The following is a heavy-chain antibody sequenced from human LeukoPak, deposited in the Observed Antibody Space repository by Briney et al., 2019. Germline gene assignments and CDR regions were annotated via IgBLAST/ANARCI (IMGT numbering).Heavy chain of an antibody. J-gene: IGHJ6*02. Sequence: GGSLRLSCAVSGLTFSSSWMDWVRQAPGKGLEWVASINPDGNKKYSADSVKGRFTISRDNAENSLYLQMNSLRAEDTAVYYCARSPIGDFWSGYFSVSYYGMDVWGQGTTVTVSS. CDR3: ARSPIGDFWSGYFSVSYYGMDV. CDR1: GLTFSSSW. V-gene: IGHV3-7*03. CDR2: INPDGNKK. D-gene: IGHD3-3*01.